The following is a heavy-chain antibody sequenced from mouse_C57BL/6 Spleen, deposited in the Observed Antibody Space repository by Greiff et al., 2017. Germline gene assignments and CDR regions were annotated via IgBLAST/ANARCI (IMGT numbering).Heavy chain of an antibody. D-gene: IGHD1-1*01. J-gene: IGHJ3*01. CDR2: IYPRSGNT. CDR1: GYTFTSYG. Sequence: QVQLQQSGAELARPGASVKLSCKASGYTFTSYGISWVKQRTGQGLEWIGEIYPRSGNTYYNEKFKGKATLTADKSSSTAYMELRSLTSEDSAVYFCAREDGSSYLFAYWGQGTLVTVSA. CDR3: AREDGSSYLFAY. V-gene: IGHV1-81*01.